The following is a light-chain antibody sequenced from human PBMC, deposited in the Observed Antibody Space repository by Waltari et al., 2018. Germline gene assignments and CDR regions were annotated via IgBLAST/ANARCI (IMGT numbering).Light chain of an antibody. V-gene: IGKV3-20*01. J-gene: IGKJ2*01. Sequence: EIVLTQSPGTLSLSPGERAALSCRASQSVSNTYLAWYQQKPGQAPRLLIYGASTRATGIPDRFSGGGSGSDFTLTISIVEPEDFAVYFCQQYGSAPNTFGQGAKLEIK. CDR2: GAS. CDR3: QQYGSAPNT. CDR1: QSVSNTY.